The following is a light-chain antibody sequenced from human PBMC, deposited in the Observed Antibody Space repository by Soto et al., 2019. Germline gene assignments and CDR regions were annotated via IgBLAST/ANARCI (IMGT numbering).Light chain of an antibody. J-gene: IGKJ1*01. CDR3: QQYGRSLWT. CDR2: GAS. Sequence: EIVLTQSPGTLSLSPGERATLSCRASQSVSSSYLAWYQQKPGQAPRLPIYGASSRATGIPDRFSGSGSGTDFTLTISRLEPEDVAVYYCQQYGRSLWTFGQGTKVEIK. V-gene: IGKV3-20*01. CDR1: QSVSSSY.